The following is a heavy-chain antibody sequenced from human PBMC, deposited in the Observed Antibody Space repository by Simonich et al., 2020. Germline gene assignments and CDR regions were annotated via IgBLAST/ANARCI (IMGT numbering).Heavy chain of an antibody. D-gene: IGHD1-7*01. J-gene: IGHJ4*02. Sequence: EVQLLESGGGLVQPGGYLRLSCAASGFTFSSHVMSWVRQAPGRELYVVQAISGSGGSTYYADAVKGRFTISRDNSKNTLYLQMNSLRAEDTAVYYCAKRSGVSITGTFDYWGQGTLVTVSS. CDR1: GFTFSSHV. V-gene: IGHV3-23*01. CDR3: AKRSGVSITGTFDY. CDR2: ISGSGGST.